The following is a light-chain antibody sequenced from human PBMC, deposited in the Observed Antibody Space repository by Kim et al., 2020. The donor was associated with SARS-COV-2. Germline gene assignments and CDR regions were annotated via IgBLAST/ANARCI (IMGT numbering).Light chain of an antibody. J-gene: IGKJ4*01. CDR3: QQSYSTSALT. CDR1: QSISSY. Sequence: DIQMTQSPSSLSASVGDRVTITCRASQSISSYLNWYQHKPGKAPKLLIYDASSLQSGVPSRFSGSGSGTDFTLTIISLQPEDFATYYCQQSYSTSALTFGGGTKVDIK. V-gene: IGKV1-39*01. CDR2: DAS.